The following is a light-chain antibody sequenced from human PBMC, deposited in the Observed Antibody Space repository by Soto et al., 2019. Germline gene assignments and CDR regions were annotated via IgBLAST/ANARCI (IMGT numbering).Light chain of an antibody. CDR2: GTS. Sequence: IVLTQSPGTLSLSPGERATLSCRASQSVTTQLAWYQQKPGQAPRLLISGTSTRATGIPDRLSGSASGTDFTLTISRMEPEDFAVYYCQQYGNSRTFGQGTKVDIK. CDR3: QQYGNSRT. CDR1: QSVTTQ. J-gene: IGKJ1*01. V-gene: IGKV3-20*01.